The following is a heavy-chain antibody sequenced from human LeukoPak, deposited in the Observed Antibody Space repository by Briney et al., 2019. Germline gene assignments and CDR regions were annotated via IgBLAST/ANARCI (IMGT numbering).Heavy chain of an antibody. CDR2: IIPIFGTA. CDR3: ASSSSSILPFDY. J-gene: IGHJ4*02. CDR1: GGTFSSYA. V-gene: IGHV1-69*13. Sequence: SVKVSCKASGGTFSSYAISWVRQAPGQGLEWMGGIIPIFGTANYAQKFQGRVAITADESTSTAYMELSSLRSEDTAVYYCASSSSSILPFDYWGQGTLVTVSS. D-gene: IGHD6-13*01.